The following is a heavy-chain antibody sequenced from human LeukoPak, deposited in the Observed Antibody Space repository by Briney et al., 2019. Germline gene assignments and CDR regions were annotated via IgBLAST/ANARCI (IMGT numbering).Heavy chain of an antibody. V-gene: IGHV3-33*01. CDR2: IWYDGSNK. CDR3: ARDIVVVPAGLYYYVMDV. CDR1: GFTFSSYG. Sequence: WGSLRLSCAASGFTFSSYGMHWVRQAPGKGLEWVAVIWYDGSNKYYADSVKGRFTISRDNSKNTLYLQMNSLRAEDTAVYYCARDIVVVPAGLYYYVMDVWGQGTTVTVSS. J-gene: IGHJ6*02. D-gene: IGHD2-2*01.